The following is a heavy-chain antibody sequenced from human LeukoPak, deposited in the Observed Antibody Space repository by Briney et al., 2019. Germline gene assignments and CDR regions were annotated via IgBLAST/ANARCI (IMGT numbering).Heavy chain of an antibody. D-gene: IGHD3-22*01. CDR1: GDSISSGDYY. V-gene: IGHV4-61*02. J-gene: IGHJ3*02. CDR3: ARGPYSYDSSGAFDI. CDR2: ISSSGST. Sequence: SETLSLTCTVSGDSISSGDYYWSWIRQPAGKGLEWIGRISSSGSTNYNPSLKSRFTISVDTSKNQFSLKLSSVTAADTAVYFCARGPYSYDSSGAFDIWGQGTMVTVSS.